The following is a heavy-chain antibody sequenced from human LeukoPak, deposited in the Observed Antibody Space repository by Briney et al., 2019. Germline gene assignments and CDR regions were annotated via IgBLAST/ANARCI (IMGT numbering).Heavy chain of an antibody. CDR3: ARVNDCSGGSCYPDFDY. J-gene: IGHJ4*02. V-gene: IGHV1-69*01. CDR1: GGTFSSYA. D-gene: IGHD2-15*01. Sequence: SVKVSCKASGGTFSSYAISWVRQAPGQGLEWMGGIIPIFGTANYAQKFQGRVTTTADESTSTAYMELSSLRSEDTAVYYCARVNDCSGGSCYPDFDYWGQGTLVTVSS. CDR2: IIPIFGTA.